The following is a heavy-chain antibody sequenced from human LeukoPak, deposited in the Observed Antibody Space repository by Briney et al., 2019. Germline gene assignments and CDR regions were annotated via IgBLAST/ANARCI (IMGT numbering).Heavy chain of an antibody. CDR2: INPNSGGT. Sequence: GGSLRLSCAASGFTFSSYAMHWVRQAPGQGLEWMGWINPNSGGTNYAQKFQGWVTMTRDTSISTAYMELSRLRSDDTAVYYCARAIVGATPSLDYWGQGTLVTVSS. D-gene: IGHD1-26*01. J-gene: IGHJ4*02. CDR3: ARAIVGATPSLDY. V-gene: IGHV1-2*04. CDR1: GFTFSSYA.